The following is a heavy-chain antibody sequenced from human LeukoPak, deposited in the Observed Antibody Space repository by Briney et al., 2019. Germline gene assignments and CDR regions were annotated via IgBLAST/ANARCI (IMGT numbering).Heavy chain of an antibody. V-gene: IGHV3-23*01. Sequence: TGGSLRLSCAASGFTFSSYAMSWVRQAPGKGLEWVSAISGSRGSTYYADSVKGRFTISRDNSKNTLYLQMNSLRAEDTAVYYCANGRGSYSPLFDYWGQGTLVTVSS. CDR3: ANGRGSYSPLFDY. J-gene: IGHJ4*02. CDR1: GFTFSSYA. D-gene: IGHD1-26*01. CDR2: ISGSRGST.